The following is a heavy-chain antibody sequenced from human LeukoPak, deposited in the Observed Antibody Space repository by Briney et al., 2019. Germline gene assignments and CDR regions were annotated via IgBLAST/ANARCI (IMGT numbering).Heavy chain of an antibody. D-gene: IGHD3-22*01. V-gene: IGHV4-59*12. J-gene: IGHJ3*02. CDR3: AKSNGYGLIDI. CDR2: IYYSGST. CDR1: GGSISSYY. Sequence: PSETLSLTCTVSGGSISSYYWSWIRQPPGKGLEWIGYIYYSGSTNYNPSLKSRITISLDTSRNQFSLKLNSVTAADTAVYYCAKSNGYGLIDIWGQGTMVTVSS.